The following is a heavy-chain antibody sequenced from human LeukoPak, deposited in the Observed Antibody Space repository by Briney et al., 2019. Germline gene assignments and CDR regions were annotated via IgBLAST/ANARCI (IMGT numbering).Heavy chain of an antibody. CDR2: ITGGGDTT. Sequence: GGSLRLSCAASGFTFSSYWMHWVRQAPGKGLEWVSAITGGGDTTCYADSVKGRFTISRDNSKNTLYLQMNNLRAEDTAIYYCAKAANYDILTGYYLDYWGQGTLVTVSS. D-gene: IGHD3-9*01. CDR3: AKAANYDILTGYYLDY. J-gene: IGHJ4*02. CDR1: GFTFSSYW. V-gene: IGHV3-23*01.